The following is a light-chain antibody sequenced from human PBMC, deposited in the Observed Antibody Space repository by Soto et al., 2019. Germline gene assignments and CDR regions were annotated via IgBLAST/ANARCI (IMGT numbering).Light chain of an antibody. CDR3: STWDASLSGRV. Sequence: QSVLTQPPSASGTPAQKVTISCSGASSNIGNNFVSWYQQVPGTAPKLLIYSDDQRPSGVPDRVSGSKSGTSASLAISGLRSEDEADYYCSTWDASLSGRVFGGGTKLTVL. V-gene: IGLV1-47*02. CDR1: SSNIGNNF. J-gene: IGLJ3*02. CDR2: SDD.